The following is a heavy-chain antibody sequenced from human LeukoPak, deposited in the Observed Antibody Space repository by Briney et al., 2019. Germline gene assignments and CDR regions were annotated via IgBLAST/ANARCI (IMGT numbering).Heavy chain of an antibody. CDR2: IYYSGST. V-gene: IGHV4-30-4*02. Sequence: PSETLSLTCTVSGGSISSGDYYWNWIRQPPGKGLEWIGHIYYSGSTYYNPPLKSRVTISVDTSKNQFSLKLSSVTAADTAVYYCARDPGGTDRYYFDYWGQGTLVTVSS. J-gene: IGHJ4*02. CDR3: ARDPGGTDRYYFDY. CDR1: GGSISSGDYY. D-gene: IGHD2-15*01.